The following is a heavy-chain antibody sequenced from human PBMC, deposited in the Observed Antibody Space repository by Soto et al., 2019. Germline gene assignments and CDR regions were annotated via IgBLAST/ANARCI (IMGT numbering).Heavy chain of an antibody. Sequence: QVHLVQSGAEVKKPGSSVKVSCRASGGTFNTYGFNWVRQAPGQGLEWMGGIIPLFGPTTYAQNFQGRVTITDDQSITTSYREISGLTSCDSSVYFCSRGGALVGWMPFDSWGQGILITVTS. V-gene: IGHV1-69*01. J-gene: IGHJ4*02. CDR1: GGTFNTYG. D-gene: IGHD3-9*01. CDR2: IIPLFGPT. CDR3: SRGGALVGWMPFDS.